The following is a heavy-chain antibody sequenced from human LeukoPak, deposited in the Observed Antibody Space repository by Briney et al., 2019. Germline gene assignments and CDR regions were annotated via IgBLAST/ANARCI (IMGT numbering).Heavy chain of an antibody. Sequence: GESLKISCKGSGYSFTSYWIGWVRQMPGKGLEWMGIIYPGDSDTGYSPSFQGQVTISADKSISTAYLQWSSLKASDTAMYYCARPSGSYYLGRDAFDIWGQGTMVTVSS. CDR3: ARPSGSYYLGRDAFDI. V-gene: IGHV5-51*01. CDR2: IYPGDSDT. D-gene: IGHD1-26*01. J-gene: IGHJ3*02. CDR1: GYSFTSYW.